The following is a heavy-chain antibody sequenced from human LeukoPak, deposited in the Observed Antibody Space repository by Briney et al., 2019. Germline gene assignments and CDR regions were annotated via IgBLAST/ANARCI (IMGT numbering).Heavy chain of an antibody. CDR1: NYSISSAYY. Sequence: PSETLSLTCTVSNYSISSAYYWGWIRQPPGKGLEWIGSIAHGGRPYYNPSLKSRVTISVDTSKNQFSLKLSSVTAADTAVYYCARKSGYCSSTSCSLYYYYYYMDVWGKGTTVTISS. CDR2: IAHGGRP. CDR3: ARKSGYCSSTSCSLYYYYYYMDV. V-gene: IGHV4-38-2*02. D-gene: IGHD2-2*01. J-gene: IGHJ6*03.